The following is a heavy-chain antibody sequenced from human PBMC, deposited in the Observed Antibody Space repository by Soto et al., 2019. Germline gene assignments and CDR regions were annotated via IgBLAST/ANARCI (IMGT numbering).Heavy chain of an antibody. CDR1: GFTFSSYA. CDR3: AKVQGIAADMTRLGFDY. V-gene: IGHV3-23*01. J-gene: IGHJ4*02. Sequence: GGSLRLSCAATGFTFSSYAMNWVRRAPGKGLEWVSAISGSGGSTYYADSVKGRFTISRDNSKNTLYLQMNSLRAEDTAVYYCAKVQGIAADMTRLGFDYWGQGTLVTVSS. CDR2: ISGSGGST. D-gene: IGHD6-13*01.